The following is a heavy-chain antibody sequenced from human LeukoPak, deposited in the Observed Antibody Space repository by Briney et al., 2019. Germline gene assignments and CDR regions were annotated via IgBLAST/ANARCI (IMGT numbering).Heavy chain of an antibody. CDR2: ISSSSSYI. CDR3: ARGGGQWREGDYFFS. J-gene: IGHJ6*01. CDR1: GGTFSSYS. D-gene: IGHD6-19*01. Sequence: GGSVRLSCAASGGTFSSYSMNWVRQAPGKGREWVGGISSSSSYIYYAESVKGRFTISRHNPKNSLYLQMTSLRAADTAVYCCARGGGQWREGDYFFSWGQGTPVTVSS. V-gene: IGHV3-21*01.